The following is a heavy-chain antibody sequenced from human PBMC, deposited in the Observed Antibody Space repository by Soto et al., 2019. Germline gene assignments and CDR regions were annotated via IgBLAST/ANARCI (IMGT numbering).Heavy chain of an antibody. V-gene: IGHV4-4*02. CDR2: ISHTGTT. CDR3: SGVISSRDEYFDL. J-gene: IGHJ4*02. D-gene: IGHD2-2*01. Sequence: QVQLQESGPGLVKPSETLSLTCAVSGDSISGSQWWSWVRLPPGKGLEWIGEISHTGTTNYNPSLKSRVTMSVDKPKNQFSLNLTSVTAADTAVYYCSGVISSRDEYFDLWGQGTVVTVSP. CDR1: GDSISGSQW.